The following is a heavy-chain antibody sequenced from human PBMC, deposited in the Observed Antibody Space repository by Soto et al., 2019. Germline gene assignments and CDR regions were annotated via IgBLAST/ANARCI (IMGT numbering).Heavy chain of an antibody. J-gene: IGHJ4*02. D-gene: IGHD2-21*02. Sequence: QVQLVESGGGVVQPGRSLRLSCAASGFTFSSYAMHWVRQAPGKGLEWVAVISYDGSNKYYADSVKGGFTISRDNSKNTLYLQVNSLRAEDTAVYYCARDRLVVVTAIPYYWGQGTLVTVSS. CDR3: ARDRLVVVTAIPYY. V-gene: IGHV3-30-3*01. CDR1: GFTFSSYA. CDR2: ISYDGSNK.